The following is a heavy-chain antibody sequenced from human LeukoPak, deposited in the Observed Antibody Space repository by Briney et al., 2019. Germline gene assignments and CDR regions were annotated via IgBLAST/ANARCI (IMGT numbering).Heavy chain of an antibody. D-gene: IGHD5-18*01. CDR2: IYHSGST. J-gene: IGHJ5*02. CDR1: GYSISSGYY. CDR3: ARHYTAMALNWFDP. Sequence: SSETLSLTCTVSGYSISSGYYWGWIRQPPGKGLEWIGSIYHSGSTYYNPSLKSRVTISVDTSKNQFSLKLSSVTAADTAVYYCARHYTAMALNWFDPWGQGTLVTVSS. V-gene: IGHV4-38-2*02.